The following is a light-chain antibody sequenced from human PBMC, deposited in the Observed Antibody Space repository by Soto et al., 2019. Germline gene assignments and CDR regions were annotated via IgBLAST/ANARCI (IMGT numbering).Light chain of an antibody. J-gene: IGLJ2*01. CDR3: ASDTGLDTLV. CDR1: SSDIGGYNY. CDR2: EVS. Sequence: QSALTQPPSASGSPGQSVTISCTGTSSDIGGYNYVSWYQQHPGKAPKLMIYEVSKRPSGVPDRLSGYKSGNTASLTVGGLEVEDDADYSCASDTGLDTLVFGGGTKVTVL. V-gene: IGLV2-8*01.